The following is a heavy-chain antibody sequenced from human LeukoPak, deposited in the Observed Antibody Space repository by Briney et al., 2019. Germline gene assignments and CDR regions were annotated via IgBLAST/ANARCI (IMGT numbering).Heavy chain of an antibody. CDR1: RFTFDDYT. CDR3: AKEVAGTLEY. Sequence: GGSLRLSCAASRFTFDDYTIHWVRQPPGKSLEWVSLISWDGNNRYYADSVMGRFTVSRDDSKNSLYLQMSSLRIEDTALYYCAKEVAGTLEYWGPGTLVTVSS. CDR2: ISWDGNNR. V-gene: IGHV3-43*01. J-gene: IGHJ4*02. D-gene: IGHD6-19*01.